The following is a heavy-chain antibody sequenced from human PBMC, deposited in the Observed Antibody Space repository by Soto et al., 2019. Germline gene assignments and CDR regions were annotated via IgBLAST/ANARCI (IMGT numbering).Heavy chain of an antibody. D-gene: IGHD2-2*01. CDR3: ARDKSGVPAATGEDYYYYYGMDG. V-gene: IGHV1-2*02. Sequence: ASVKVSCKASGYTFTGYYMHWVRQAPGQGLEWMGWINPNSGGTNYAQKFQGRVAMTRDTSISTAYMELSRLRSDDTAVYYCARDKSGVPAATGEDYYYYYGMDGCGQGATVTVSS. CDR2: INPNSGGT. J-gene: IGHJ6*02. CDR1: GYTFTGYY.